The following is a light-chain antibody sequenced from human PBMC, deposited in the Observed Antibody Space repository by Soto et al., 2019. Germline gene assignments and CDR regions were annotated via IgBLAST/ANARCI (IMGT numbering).Light chain of an antibody. CDR3: QQYNSFPYT. Sequence: DIQMTQSPSTLSASVGDRVTITCRASQSISSWFAWYQQKPGKAPKLLIYKASSLESGVPSRFSGSGSGTEFTLTIISLQPDDFATYYCQQYNSFPYTFGQGTKLEIK. J-gene: IGKJ2*01. CDR2: KAS. V-gene: IGKV1-5*03. CDR1: QSISSW.